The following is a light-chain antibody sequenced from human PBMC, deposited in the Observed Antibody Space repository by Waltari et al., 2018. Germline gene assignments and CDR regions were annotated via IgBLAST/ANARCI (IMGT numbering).Light chain of an antibody. CDR3: QQYGSSVMYT. CDR1: QRLSKNY. CDR2: GAY. J-gene: IGKJ2*01. V-gene: IGKV3-20*01. Sequence: VLTQSPVILSLSPGESATLSCRASQRLSKNYLAWYRQKPGRAPTLLIYGAYSRATGIPDRFSGSGSGTDFSLTINRLEPEDFAVYYCQQYGSSVMYTFGQGTKLEIK.